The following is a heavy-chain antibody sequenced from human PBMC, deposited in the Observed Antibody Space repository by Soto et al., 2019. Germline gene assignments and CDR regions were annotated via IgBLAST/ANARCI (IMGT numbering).Heavy chain of an antibody. Sequence: KASETLSLTCTVSGGSISSYYWSWIRQPPGKGLEWIGYIYYSGSTNYNPSLKSRVTISVDTSKSQFSLKLSSVTAADTAVYYCARAGSGYGDAFDIWGQGTMVTVSS. CDR1: GGSISSYY. CDR3: ARAGSGYGDAFDI. J-gene: IGHJ3*02. D-gene: IGHD5-12*01. V-gene: IGHV4-59*01. CDR2: IYYSGST.